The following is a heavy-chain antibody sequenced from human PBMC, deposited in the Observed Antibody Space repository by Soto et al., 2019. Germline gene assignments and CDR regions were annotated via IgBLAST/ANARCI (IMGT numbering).Heavy chain of an antibody. CDR3: AKANYGGNSYYYYGMDV. CDR2: ISGSGGST. CDR1: GFTFSSYA. J-gene: IGHJ6*02. Sequence: LRLSWAASGFTFSSYAMSWVRQAPGKGLEWVSAISGSGGSTYYADSVKGRFTISRDNSKNTLYLQMNSLRAEDTAVYYCAKANYGGNSYYYYGMDVWGQGTTVTVSS. D-gene: IGHD4-17*01. V-gene: IGHV3-23*01.